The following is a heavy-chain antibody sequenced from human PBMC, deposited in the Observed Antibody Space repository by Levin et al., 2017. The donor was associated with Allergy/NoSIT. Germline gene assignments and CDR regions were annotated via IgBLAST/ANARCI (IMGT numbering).Heavy chain of an antibody. V-gene: IGHV3-53*01. CDR3: ARGTVEMATIGDLWYFDL. Sequence: PGGSLRLSCAASGFTVSSNYMSWVRQAPGKGLEWVSVIYSGGSTYYADSVKGRFTISRDNSKNTLYLQMNSLRAEDTAVYYCARGTVEMATIGDLWYFDLWGRGTLVTVSS. D-gene: IGHD5-24*01. J-gene: IGHJ2*01. CDR2: IYSGGST. CDR1: GFTVSSNY.